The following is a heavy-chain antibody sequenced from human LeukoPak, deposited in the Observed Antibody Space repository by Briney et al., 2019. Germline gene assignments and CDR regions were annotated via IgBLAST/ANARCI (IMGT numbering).Heavy chain of an antibody. CDR2: IYYSGST. CDR3: ARGCYDFWSGYPEFFDP. Sequence: NTSETLSLTCTVSGGSISSYYWSWIRQPPGKGLEWIGYIYYSGSTNYNPSLKSRVTISVDTSKNQFSLELSSVTAADTAVYYCARGCYDFWSGYPEFFDPWGQGTLVTVSS. D-gene: IGHD3-3*01. J-gene: IGHJ5*02. V-gene: IGHV4-59*01. CDR1: GGSISSYY.